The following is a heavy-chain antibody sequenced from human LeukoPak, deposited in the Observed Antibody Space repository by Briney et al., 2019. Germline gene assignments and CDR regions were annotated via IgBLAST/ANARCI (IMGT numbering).Heavy chain of an antibody. D-gene: IGHD5-18*01. Sequence: PSETLSLTCTVSGGSISDYSGSWIRQPAGKGLEWIGRIFTSGTTNYNPSLKSRVTMSLDTSKNQCSLKVTSVIAADTAVYYCASASSSGNSPVYFWGQGTLITVSS. CDR1: GGSISDYS. CDR2: IFTSGTT. CDR3: ASASSSGNSPVYF. J-gene: IGHJ4*02. V-gene: IGHV4-4*07.